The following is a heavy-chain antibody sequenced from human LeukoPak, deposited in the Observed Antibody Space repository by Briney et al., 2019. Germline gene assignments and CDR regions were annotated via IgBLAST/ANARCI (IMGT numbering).Heavy chain of an antibody. J-gene: IGHJ3*02. V-gene: IGHV4-59*12. D-gene: IGHD1-26*01. CDR2: IYYSGST. CDR1: GGSISSYY. Sequence: PSETLSLTCTVSGGSISSYYWSWIRQPPGKGLEWIGYIYYSGSTNYNPSLKSRVTISVDTSKNQFSLKLSSVTAADTAVYYCATGQLWELLYDAFDIWGQGTMVTVSS. CDR3: ATGQLWELLYDAFDI.